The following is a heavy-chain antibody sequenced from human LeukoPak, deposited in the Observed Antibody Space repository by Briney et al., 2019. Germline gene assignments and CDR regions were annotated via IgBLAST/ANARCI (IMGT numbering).Heavy chain of an antibody. CDR2: IYYSGTT. Sequence: SETLSLICTVSGGSISSPTYYWGWIRQPPGKGLEWIGSIYYSGTTYYNPSLKSRVTISVDTSKKQFSLKLSSVTAADTAVYYCAKSHSSSEEFDYWGQGTLVTVSS. J-gene: IGHJ4*02. V-gene: IGHV4-39*07. CDR1: GGSISSPTYY. D-gene: IGHD6-6*01. CDR3: AKSHSSSEEFDY.